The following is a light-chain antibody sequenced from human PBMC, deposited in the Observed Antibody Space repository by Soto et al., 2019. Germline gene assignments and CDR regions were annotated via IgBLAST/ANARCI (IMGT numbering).Light chain of an antibody. V-gene: IGLV2-14*01. CDR1: SSDVGGYNY. J-gene: IGLJ2*01. CDR2: EVS. Sequence: QSGLTQPASVSGSPGQSITISCTGTSSDVGGYNYVSWYQQHPGKAPKLMIYEVSNRPSGVSNRFSGSKSGNTASLTISGLQAEDEADYYCSSYTSSRTLVFGGGTKLTVL. CDR3: SSYTSSRTLV.